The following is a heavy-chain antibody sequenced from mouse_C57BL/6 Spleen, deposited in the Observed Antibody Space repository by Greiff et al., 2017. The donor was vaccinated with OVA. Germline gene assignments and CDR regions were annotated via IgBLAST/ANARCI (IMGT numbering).Heavy chain of an antibody. CDR1: GYTFTSYW. CDR2: IDPSDSYT. J-gene: IGHJ2*01. Sequence: QVQLQQPGAELVMPGASVKLSCKASGYTFTSYWMHWVKQRPGQGLEWIGEIDPSDSYTNYNQKFKGKSTLTVDKSSSTAYMQLSSLTSEDSAVYYCARRWLRRAYFDYWGQGTTLTVSS. CDR3: ARRWLRRAYFDY. V-gene: IGHV1-69*01. D-gene: IGHD2-2*01.